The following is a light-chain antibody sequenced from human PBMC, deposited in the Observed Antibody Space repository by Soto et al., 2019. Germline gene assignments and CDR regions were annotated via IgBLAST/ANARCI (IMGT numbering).Light chain of an antibody. J-gene: IGKJ4*01. CDR2: DAS. Sequence: DIQMTQSPSTLSASVGDRVTIACRASQSISGCLAWYQRRPGKAPKLLIYDASNLETGVPSMFGGSGSGTDFTLTINSLQPDDFASYYCQQYSDYPLSFGGGTKVEIK. CDR3: QQYSDYPLS. CDR1: QSISGC. V-gene: IGKV1-5*01.